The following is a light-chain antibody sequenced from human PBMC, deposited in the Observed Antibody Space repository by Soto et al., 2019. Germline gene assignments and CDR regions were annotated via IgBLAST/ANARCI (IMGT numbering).Light chain of an antibody. CDR3: QQYGRTSWT. CDR1: QSVSTNF. V-gene: IGKV3-20*01. CDR2: GAS. Sequence: EIVLTQSPGTLSLSPEGGATLSCRASQSVSTNFFAWYQQKPGQAPRLLIYGASTRATGIPDRFSGSGSGTDFTLTISRLEPEDFAVYYCQQYGRTSWTFGQGTKVDIK. J-gene: IGKJ1*01.